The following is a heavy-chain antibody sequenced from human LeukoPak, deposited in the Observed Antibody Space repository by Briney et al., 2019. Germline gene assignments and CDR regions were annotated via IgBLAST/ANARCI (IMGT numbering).Heavy chain of an antibody. CDR3: ATILGATRYYFDY. V-gene: IGHV1-24*01. J-gene: IGHJ4*02. D-gene: IGHD1-26*01. CDR1: GSTLTELS. CDR2: FDPEDGET. Sequence: ASVKVSCKVSGSTLTELSMHWVRQAPGKGLEWMGGFDPEDGETIYAQKFQGRVTMTEDTSTDTAYMELSSLRSEDTAVYYCATILGATRYYFDYWGQGTLVTVSS.